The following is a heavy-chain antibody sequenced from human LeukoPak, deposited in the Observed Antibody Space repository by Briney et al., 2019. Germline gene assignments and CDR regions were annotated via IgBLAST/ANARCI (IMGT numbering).Heavy chain of an antibody. D-gene: IGHD2-2*01. V-gene: IGHV3-21*01. CDR1: GFTFRSYS. CDR2: ISSSSSYI. CDR3: AKSLPEDIVAVPAPFDY. J-gene: IGHJ4*02. Sequence: GGSLRLSCAASGFTFRSYSMYWVRQAPGKGLEWVSSISSSSSYIYYADSVKGRFTISRDNAKNSLYLQMNSLRAEDTAVYYCAKSLPEDIVAVPAPFDYWGQGTLVTVSS.